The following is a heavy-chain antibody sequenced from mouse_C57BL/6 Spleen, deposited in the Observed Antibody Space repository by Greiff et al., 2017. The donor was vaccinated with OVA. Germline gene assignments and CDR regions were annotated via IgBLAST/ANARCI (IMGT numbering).Heavy chain of an antibody. CDR3: ARSDTTVAIDY. J-gene: IGHJ4*01. CDR1: GYTFTSYW. D-gene: IGHD1-1*01. CDR2: IDPSDSYT. Sequence: QVQLQQPGAELVMPGASVKLSCKASGYTFTSYWMHWVKQRPGQGLEWIGEIDPSDSYTNYNQKFKGKSTLTVDKSSSTAYMQLSSLTSEDSAVYYCARSDTTVAIDYWGQGTSVTVSS. V-gene: IGHV1-69*01.